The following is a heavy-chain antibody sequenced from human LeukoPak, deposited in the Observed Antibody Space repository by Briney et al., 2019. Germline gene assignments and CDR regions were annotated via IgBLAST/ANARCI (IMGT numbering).Heavy chain of an antibody. D-gene: IGHD1-26*01. V-gene: IGHV1-69*04. CDR1: GGTFSSYA. J-gene: IGHJ4*02. CDR2: IIPILGIA. CDR3: ASQSAFRYSGSYYSDY. Sequence: ASVKVSCKASGGTFSSYAISWVRQAPGQGLEWMGRIIPILGIANYAQKFQGRVTITADKSTSTAYMELSSLRPEDTAVYYCASQSAFRYSGSYYSDYWGQGTLVTVSS.